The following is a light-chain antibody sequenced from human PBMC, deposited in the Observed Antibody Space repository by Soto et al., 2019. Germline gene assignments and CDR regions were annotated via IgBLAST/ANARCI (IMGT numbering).Light chain of an antibody. Sequence: DIQMTQSPSSLSASVGDRVTITCRASQSISSYLNWYQQKPGKAPKLLIYAASSLQSGVPSRFSGSGSGTDFTLTISSLQPEDFATYYCQQSYSTPQTFGQRSMADVK. V-gene: IGKV1-39*01. CDR3: QQSYSTPQT. J-gene: IGKJ1*01. CDR1: QSISSY. CDR2: AAS.